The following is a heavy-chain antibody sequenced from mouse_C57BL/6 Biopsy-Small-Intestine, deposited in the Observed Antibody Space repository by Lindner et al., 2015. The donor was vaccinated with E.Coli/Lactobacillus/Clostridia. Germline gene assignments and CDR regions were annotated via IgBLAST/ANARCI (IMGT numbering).Heavy chain of an antibody. CDR3: TRGAYYYGSSYDY. J-gene: IGHJ2*01. D-gene: IGHD1-1*01. CDR2: IDPETGGT. CDR1: GYTFTDYE. Sequence: VQLQESGAELVRPGASLTLSCKASGYTFTDYEMYWVKQTPVHGLEWIGAIDPETGGTAYNQKFKGKAILTADKSSSTAYMELRSLTSEDSAVYYCTRGAYYYGSSYDYWGQGTTLTVSS. V-gene: IGHV1-15*01.